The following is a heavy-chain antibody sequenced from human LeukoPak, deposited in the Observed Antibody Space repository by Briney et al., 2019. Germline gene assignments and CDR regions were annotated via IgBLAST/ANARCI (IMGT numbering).Heavy chain of an antibody. Sequence: PSDTLSLTCAVYGGSFSGYYWSWIRQPPGKGLEWIGEINHSGSTNYNPSLKSRVTISVDTSKNQFSLKLSSVTAADTAVYYCARGPQTIAAAGGYYFDYWGQGTLVTVSS. CDR1: GGSFSGYY. CDR2: INHSGST. D-gene: IGHD6-13*01. CDR3: ARGPQTIAAAGGYYFDY. V-gene: IGHV4-34*01. J-gene: IGHJ4*02.